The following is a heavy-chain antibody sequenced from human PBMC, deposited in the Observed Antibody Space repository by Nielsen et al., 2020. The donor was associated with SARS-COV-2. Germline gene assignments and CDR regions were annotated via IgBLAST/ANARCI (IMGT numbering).Heavy chain of an antibody. Sequence: LSLTCAASGFTFSSYAMHWVRQAPGKGLEWVAVISYDGSNKYYADSVKGRFTISRDNSKNTLYLQMNSLRAEDTAVYYCARDSRDSSGLDAFDIWGQGTMVTVSS. CDR1: GFTFSSYA. D-gene: IGHD3-22*01. J-gene: IGHJ3*02. V-gene: IGHV3-30-3*01. CDR3: ARDSRDSSGLDAFDI. CDR2: ISYDGSNK.